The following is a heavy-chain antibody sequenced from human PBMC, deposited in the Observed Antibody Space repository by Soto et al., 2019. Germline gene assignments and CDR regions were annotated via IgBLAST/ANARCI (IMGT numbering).Heavy chain of an antibody. CDR3: ARGSNAGLDY. Sequence: QVQVVQSGAEVNKPGASVKVSCKASGYTFRAYSMNWVRQAPGQRLEWMGWINGVNGNTEYSQTFQGRVTITRDRSASIAYMEQSSLRPEDTAVYYWARGSNAGLDYWGQGTLVTVSS. D-gene: IGHD4-4*01. CDR2: INGVNGNT. J-gene: IGHJ4*02. CDR1: GYTFRAYS. V-gene: IGHV1-3*01.